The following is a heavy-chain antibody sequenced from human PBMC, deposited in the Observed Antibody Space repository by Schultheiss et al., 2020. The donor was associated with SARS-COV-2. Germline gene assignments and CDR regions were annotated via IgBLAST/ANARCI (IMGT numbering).Heavy chain of an antibody. CDR1: GGSISSYY. Sequence: SETLSLTCTVSGGSISSYYWSWIRQPAGKGLEWIGRIYTSGSTNYNPSLKSRVTMSVDTSKNQFSLKLSSVTAADTAVYYCAKSYYYGSGSYLHAFDIWGQGTMVTVSS. J-gene: IGHJ3*02. V-gene: IGHV4-4*07. CDR3: AKSYYYGSGSYLHAFDI. CDR2: IYTSGST. D-gene: IGHD3-10*01.